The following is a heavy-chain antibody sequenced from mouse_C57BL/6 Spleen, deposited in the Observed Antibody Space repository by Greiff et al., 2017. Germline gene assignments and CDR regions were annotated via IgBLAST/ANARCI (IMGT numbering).Heavy chain of an antibody. CDR1: GFTFSSYA. D-gene: IGHD1-1*01. CDR3: ARDSITTVVATRAWCAY. Sequence: EVKLVESGGGLVKPGGSLKLSCAASGFTFSSYAMSWVRQTPEKRLEWVATISDGGSYTYYPDNVKGRFTISRDNAKNNLYLQMSHLKSEDTAMYYCARDSITTVVATRAWCAYWGQGTLVTVSA. V-gene: IGHV5-4*01. J-gene: IGHJ3*01. CDR2: ISDGGSYT.